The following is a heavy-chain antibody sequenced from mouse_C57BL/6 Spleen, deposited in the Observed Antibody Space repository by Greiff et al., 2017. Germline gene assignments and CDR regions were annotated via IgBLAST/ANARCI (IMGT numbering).Heavy chain of an antibody. Sequence: VQLQQPGAELVKPGASVKVSCKASGYTFTSYWMHWVKQRPGQGLEWLGRIHPSDSDTNYNQKFKGKATVTVDKSSSTAYMQLSSLTSEDSAVYYCAIVLITTVVPYFDYWGQGTTLTVSS. V-gene: IGHV1-74*01. CDR2: IHPSDSDT. J-gene: IGHJ2*01. CDR1: GYTFTSYW. D-gene: IGHD1-1*01. CDR3: AIVLITTVVPYFDY.